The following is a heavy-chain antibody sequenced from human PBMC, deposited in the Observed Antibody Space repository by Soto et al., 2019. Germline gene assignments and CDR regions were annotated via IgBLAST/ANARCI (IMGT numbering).Heavy chain of an antibody. Sequence: ASVKVSCKASGYTFTSYGISWVRQAPGQGLEWMGWISAYNGNINYAQKLQGRVTMTTDTSTSTAYMELRSLRSDDTAVYYCARDVKLYYYGSEDYFDYWGQVTLVTVS. CDR3: ARDVKLYYYGSEDYFDY. CDR1: GYTFTSYG. V-gene: IGHV1-18*01. D-gene: IGHD3-10*01. J-gene: IGHJ4*02. CDR2: ISAYNGNI.